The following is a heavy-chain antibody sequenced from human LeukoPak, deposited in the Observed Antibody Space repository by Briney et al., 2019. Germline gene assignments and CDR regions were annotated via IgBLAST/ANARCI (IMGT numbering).Heavy chain of an antibody. Sequence: GGSLRLSCAASGFTFSSYAMSWVRQAPGKGLEWVSAISGSGGSTYYADSVKGRFTISRDNSNNTLYLHMNSLRAEDTAVYYCARDAPGYCTNGVCFTNYYYFYMDVWGKGTTVTVSS. CDR2: ISGSGGST. J-gene: IGHJ6*03. V-gene: IGHV3-23*01. D-gene: IGHD2-8*01. CDR3: ARDAPGYCTNGVCFTNYYYFYMDV. CDR1: GFTFSSYA.